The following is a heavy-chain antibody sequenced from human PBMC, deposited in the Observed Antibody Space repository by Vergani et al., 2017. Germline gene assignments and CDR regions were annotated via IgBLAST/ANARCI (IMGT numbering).Heavy chain of an antibody. J-gene: IGHJ4*02. V-gene: IGHV2-70*04. CDR3: ARTHSDSRGYYLDD. Sequence: QVTLKESGPALVKPTQTLTLTCTFSGFSLTTYGMRVSWIRQPPGKALEWLARIDWDDDTYYRTSLRTRLTISKDTFKNQVALTMTNMDPVDTATYYCARTHSDSRGYYLDDWGQGTLVTVSS. CDR2: IDWDDDT. D-gene: IGHD3-22*01. CDR1: GFSLTTYGMR.